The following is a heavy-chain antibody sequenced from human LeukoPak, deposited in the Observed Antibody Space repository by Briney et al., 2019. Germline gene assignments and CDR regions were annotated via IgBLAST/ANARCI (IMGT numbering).Heavy chain of an antibody. J-gene: IGHJ4*02. Sequence: SETLSLTCTVSGGSISSGDYYWRWIRQPPGKGLEWIGYIYYSGSTYYNPSLKSRVTILVDTSKNQFSLKLSSVTAADTAVYYCARSASTLLLWFGVWGQGTLVTVSS. CDR3: ARSASTLLLWFGV. CDR1: GGSISSGDYY. CDR2: IYYSGST. V-gene: IGHV4-30-4*01. D-gene: IGHD3-10*01.